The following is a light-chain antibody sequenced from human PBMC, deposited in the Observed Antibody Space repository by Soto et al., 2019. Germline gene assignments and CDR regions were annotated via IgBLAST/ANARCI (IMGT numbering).Light chain of an antibody. Sequence: DIQMTQSPSSLSASVGDRVTITCRASQSISSYLNWYQQKPGKAPKLLIYAASSLQSGVPSRFSASGSGTDFTLTISSLQPEDFATYYCQQTYSSPRTFGQGTTVEIK. V-gene: IGKV1-39*01. CDR2: AAS. J-gene: IGKJ1*01. CDR3: QQTYSSPRT. CDR1: QSISSY.